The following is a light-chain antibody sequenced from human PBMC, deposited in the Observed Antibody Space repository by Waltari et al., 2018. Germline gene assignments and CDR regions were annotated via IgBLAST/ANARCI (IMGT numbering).Light chain of an antibody. J-gene: IGKJ4*01. CDR2: DAS. CDR3: QQRINWPLT. Sequence: DIVLTQSRATLSLSPRESAPLSCRARQSVRSFLAWYQQKPVQAPRLLIHDASNRATGIPVRFSGSRSGTDFTLTISSLEPEDFSVYYCQQRINWPLTFGGGTKVEI. V-gene: IGKV3-11*01. CDR1: QSVRSF.